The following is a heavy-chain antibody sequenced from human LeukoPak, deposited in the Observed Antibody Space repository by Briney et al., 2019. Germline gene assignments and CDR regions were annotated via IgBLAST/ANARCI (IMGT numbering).Heavy chain of an antibody. J-gene: IGHJ5*02. CDR1: GGSVSSGNYF. CDR2: IFYTGST. CDR3: ARAGYSSSWYQGFWFDP. Sequence: SETLSHTCTVSGGSVSSGNYFWTWIRQPPGKGLEWLGYIFYTGSTNYNPSLKSRVTISLDTTKNQFSLKLNSVTAADTAVYYCARAGYSSSWYQGFWFDPWGQGTLVTVSS. V-gene: IGHV4-61*01. D-gene: IGHD6-13*01.